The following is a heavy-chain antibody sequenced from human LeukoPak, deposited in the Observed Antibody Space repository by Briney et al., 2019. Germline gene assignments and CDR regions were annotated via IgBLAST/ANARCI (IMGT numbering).Heavy chain of an antibody. CDR3: ARDRPYYDKGDMDV. D-gene: IGHD3-16*01. V-gene: IGHV3-53*01. CDR1: GFSVSGHY. J-gene: IGHJ6*02. Sequence: EGSLRLSCAASGFSVSGHYMSWVRQAPGKGLQWVSILFTDGTTYYADSVRGRFAISRDSYRNTLYLHMTGLRADDTALYFCARDRPYYDKGDMDVWGQGTMVTVSS. CDR2: LFTDGTT.